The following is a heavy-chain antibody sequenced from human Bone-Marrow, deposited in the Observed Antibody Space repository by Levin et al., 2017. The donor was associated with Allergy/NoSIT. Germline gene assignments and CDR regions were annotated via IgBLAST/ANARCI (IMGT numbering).Heavy chain of an antibody. CDR1: GYSFTRYY. V-gene: IGHV1-46*01. CDR2: INPSGGST. CDR3: ARDGDRYGQYYYYYMDV. D-gene: IGHD4-17*01. Sequence: ASVKVSCKASGYSFTRYYMHWVRQARGQGLEWMGIINPSGGSTSYAQKFQGRVTMTRDTSTSTVYMELSSLGSEDTAVYYCARDGDRYGQYYYYYMDVWGKGTTVTVSS. J-gene: IGHJ6*03.